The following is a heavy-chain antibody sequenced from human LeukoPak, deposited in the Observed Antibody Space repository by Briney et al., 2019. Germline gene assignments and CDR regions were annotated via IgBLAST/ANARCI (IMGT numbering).Heavy chain of an antibody. CDR1: GFTFSSYW. D-gene: IGHD3-22*01. Sequence: GGSLRLSCAASGFTFSSYWMSWVRQAPGKGLEWVANIKQDGSEKYYVDSVKGRFTISRDNAKNSLYLQMNSLRAEDTAVYYCARVCGGHYYDSSGYYPSSPFDYWGQGTLVTVSS. V-gene: IGHV3-7*01. J-gene: IGHJ4*02. CDR2: IKQDGSEK. CDR3: ARVCGGHYYDSSGYYPSSPFDY.